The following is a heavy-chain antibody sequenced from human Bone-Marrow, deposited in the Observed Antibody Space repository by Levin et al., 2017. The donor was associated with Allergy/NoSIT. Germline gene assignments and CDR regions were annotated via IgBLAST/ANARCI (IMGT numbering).Heavy chain of an antibody. CDR3: AKDCGDVTGESCDP. V-gene: IGHV1-69*05. J-gene: IGHJ5*02. CDR1: GGNFNRYT. Sequence: SVKVSCKASGGNFNRYTFSWVRQAPGQGLEWMGGIVPILAATNYAPKFQGRVTITRDDSTTTAYMELRNLRSEDTAIYYCAKDCGDVTGESCDPWGQGTLVTVSS. CDR2: IVPILAAT. D-gene: IGHD7-27*01.